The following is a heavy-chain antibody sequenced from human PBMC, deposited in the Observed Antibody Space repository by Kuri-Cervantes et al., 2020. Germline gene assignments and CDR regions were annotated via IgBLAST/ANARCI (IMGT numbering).Heavy chain of an antibody. J-gene: IGHJ6*02. Sequence: GESLKISCAASGFTFSSYAMHWVRQAPGKGLEWVAVIWYDGSNKYYADSVKGRFTISRDNSKNTLYLQMNSLRAEDTAVYYCAREANGPHYYGMDVWGQGTTVTVSS. V-gene: IGHV3-33*08. CDR2: IWYDGSNK. CDR3: AREANGPHYYGMDV. CDR1: GFTFSSYA. D-gene: IGHD2-8*01.